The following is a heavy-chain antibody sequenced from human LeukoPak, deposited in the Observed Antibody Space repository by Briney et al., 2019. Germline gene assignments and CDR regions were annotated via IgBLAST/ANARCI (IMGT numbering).Heavy chain of an antibody. CDR3: ARALGYCSSASCYYFDN. D-gene: IGHD2-2*01. V-gene: IGHV3-30-3*01. Sequence: PGGSLRLSCTASGFTFNSYAMHWVRQAPGEGLEWVAVISYDGSNKYYADSVKGRFTISRDNSKNTLYLQMNSLRAEDTAVYYCARALGYCSSASCYYFDNWGQGTLVTVSS. CDR1: GFTFNSYA. CDR2: ISYDGSNK. J-gene: IGHJ4*02.